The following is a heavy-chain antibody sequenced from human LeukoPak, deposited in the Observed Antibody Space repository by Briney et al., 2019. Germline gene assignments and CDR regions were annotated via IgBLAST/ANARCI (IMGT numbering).Heavy chain of an antibody. Sequence: GRSLRLSCAASGFTFSSYGMHWVRQAPGKGLEWVAVISYDGSNKYYADSVKGRFTIFRDNSKNTLYLQMNSLRAEDTAVYYCAKDSQSIVGASFDYWGQGTLVTVSS. CDR2: ISYDGSNK. CDR3: AKDSQSIVGASFDY. J-gene: IGHJ4*02. V-gene: IGHV3-30*18. CDR1: GFTFSSYG. D-gene: IGHD1-26*01.